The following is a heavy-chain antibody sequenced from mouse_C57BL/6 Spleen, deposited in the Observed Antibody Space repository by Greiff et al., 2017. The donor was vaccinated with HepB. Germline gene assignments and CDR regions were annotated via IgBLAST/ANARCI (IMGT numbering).Heavy chain of an antibody. J-gene: IGHJ1*03. Sequence: VQLQQPGAELVKPGASVKLSCKASGYTFTSYWMQWVKQRPGQGLEWIGEIDPSDSYTNYNQKFKGKATLTVDTSSSTAYMQLSSLTSEDSAVYYCARFERRVYFDVWGTGTTVTVSS. V-gene: IGHV1-50*01. CDR1: GYTFTSYW. CDR2: IDPSDSYT. CDR3: ARFERRVYFDV.